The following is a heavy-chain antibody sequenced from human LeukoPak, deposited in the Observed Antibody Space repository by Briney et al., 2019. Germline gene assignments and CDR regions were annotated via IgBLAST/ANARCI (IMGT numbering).Heavy chain of an antibody. J-gene: IGHJ4*02. CDR1: GFTFSSYG. CDR3: AKASLWFGELPEY. V-gene: IGHV3-30*02. CDR2: IRYDGSNK. Sequence: PGGSLRLSCAASGFTFSSYGMHWVRQAPGKGLEWVAFIRYDGSNKYYADSVKGRFTISRDNSRNTLYLQMNSLRADDTAVYYCAKASLWFGELPEYWGQGTLVTVSS. D-gene: IGHD3-10*01.